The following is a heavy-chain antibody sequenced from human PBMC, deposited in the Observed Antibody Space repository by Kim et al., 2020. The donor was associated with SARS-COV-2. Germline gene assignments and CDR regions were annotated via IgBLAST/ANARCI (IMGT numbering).Heavy chain of an antibody. D-gene: IGHD5-18*01. V-gene: IGHV4-38-2*02. CDR2: IYHSGNT. CDR1: GYSISSGYY. Sequence: SETLSLTCIVSGYSISSGYYWGWIRQPPGKGLEWIGSIYHSGNTHYNPSLKSRVTISVDTSKNEFSLKLSSVTAADTAVYYCARDPYNYGEYWGQGILVTVSS. CDR3: ARDPYNYGEY. J-gene: IGHJ4*02.